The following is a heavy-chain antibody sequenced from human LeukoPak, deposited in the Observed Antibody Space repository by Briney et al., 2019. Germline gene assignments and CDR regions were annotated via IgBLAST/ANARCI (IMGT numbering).Heavy chain of an antibody. CDR2: IYHSGST. J-gene: IGHJ5*02. Sequence: SETLSLTCTVSGYSISSGYYWGWIRQPPGKGLEWIGSIYHSGSTYYNPSLKSRVTISVDTSKNQFSLKLSSVTAADTAVYYCARDLYRFGVAAAPPNWFDPWGQGTLVTVSS. D-gene: IGHD6-13*01. V-gene: IGHV4-38-2*02. CDR3: ARDLYRFGVAAAPPNWFDP. CDR1: GYSISSGYY.